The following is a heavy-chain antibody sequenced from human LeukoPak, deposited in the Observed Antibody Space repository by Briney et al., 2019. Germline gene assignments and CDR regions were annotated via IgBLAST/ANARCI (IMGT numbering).Heavy chain of an antibody. D-gene: IGHD2-2*01. V-gene: IGHV1-69*13. CDR3: ARAPDCSSTSCYGSTLYYFYY. CDR2: IIPLFGTA. J-gene: IGHJ4*02. CDR1: GGTFCSYA. Sequence: GASVKVSCKASGGTFCSYAISWVRQAPGHGLEWMGGIIPLFGTANYAQKFQSRVTITADESTSTAYMELSSLRSEDTAVYYCARAPDCSSTSCYGSTLYYFYYWGRGTLITVSA.